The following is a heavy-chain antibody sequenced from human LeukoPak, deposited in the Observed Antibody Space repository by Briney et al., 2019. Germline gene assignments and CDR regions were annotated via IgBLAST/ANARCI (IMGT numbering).Heavy chain of an antibody. CDR1: GFTFSSYV. J-gene: IGHJ1*01. CDR3: ARGSCSSSSCYVMYFLH. CDR2: ISGSGGST. Sequence: GGSLRLSCAASGFTFSSYVMSWVRQAPGKGLEWVSAISGSGGSTYYADSVKGRFTISRDNSKNTLYLQMNSLRAEDTAVYYCARGSCSSSSCYVMYFLHWGQGTLVTVSS. D-gene: IGHD2-2*01. V-gene: IGHV3-23*01.